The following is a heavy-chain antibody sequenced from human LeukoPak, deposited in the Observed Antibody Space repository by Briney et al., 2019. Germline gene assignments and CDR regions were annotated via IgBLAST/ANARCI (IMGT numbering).Heavy chain of an antibody. CDR2: INHSGST. CDR1: GFTFSSY. V-gene: IGHV4-34*01. Sequence: GSLRLSCAASGFTFSSYWSWIRQPPGKGLEWIGEINHSGSTNYNPSLKSRVTISVDASKNQFSLKLSSVTAADTAVYYCARGRWELRYYYYYYMDVWGKGTTVTISS. D-gene: IGHD1-26*01. CDR3: ARGRWELRYYYYYYMDV. J-gene: IGHJ6*03.